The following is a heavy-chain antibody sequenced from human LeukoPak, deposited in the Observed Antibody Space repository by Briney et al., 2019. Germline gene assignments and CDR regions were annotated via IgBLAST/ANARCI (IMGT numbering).Heavy chain of an antibody. J-gene: IGHJ4*02. D-gene: IGHD3-22*01. CDR2: IYTSGST. V-gene: IGHV4-4*07. Sequence: PSETLSLTCTVSGGSISSYYWSWIRQPAGKGLEWIGRIYTSGSTNYNPSLKSRVTMSVDTSKNQFSLKLSSVTAADTAVYYCAREVVYYYDSSGYFDYWGQGTLVTVSS. CDR1: GGSISSYY. CDR3: AREVVYYYDSSGYFDY.